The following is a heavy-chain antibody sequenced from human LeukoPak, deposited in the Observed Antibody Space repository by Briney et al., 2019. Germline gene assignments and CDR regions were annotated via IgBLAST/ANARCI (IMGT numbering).Heavy chain of an antibody. CDR2: ISGSGGST. CDR3: AKDTSSSGGFDY. Sequence: PGGSLRLSCAASGFTFSSYAMSWVRQAPGKGLEWVPAISGSGGSTYYADSVKGRFTISRDNSKNTLYLQMNSLRAEDTAVYYCAKDTSSSGGFDYWGQGTLVTVSS. CDR1: GFTFSSYA. J-gene: IGHJ4*02. D-gene: IGHD3-16*01. V-gene: IGHV3-23*01.